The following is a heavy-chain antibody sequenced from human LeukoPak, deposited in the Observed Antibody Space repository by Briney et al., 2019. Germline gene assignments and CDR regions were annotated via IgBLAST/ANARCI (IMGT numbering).Heavy chain of an antibody. J-gene: IGHJ6*03. D-gene: IGHD3-22*01. Sequence: SQTLSLTCAISGDSVSSNSAAWNWIGQSPSRGLEWLGRTYYRSKWYNDYAVSVKSRITINPDTSKNQFSLQLNSVTPEDTAVYYCARDRVDYYDSSGYPPYYYYYMDVWGKGTTVTVSS. CDR2: TYYRSKWYN. CDR3: ARDRVDYYDSSGYPPYYYYYMDV. V-gene: IGHV6-1*01. CDR1: GDSVSSNSAA.